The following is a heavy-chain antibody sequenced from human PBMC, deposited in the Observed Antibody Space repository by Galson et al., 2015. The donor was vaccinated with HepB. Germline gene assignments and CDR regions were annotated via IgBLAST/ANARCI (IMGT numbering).Heavy chain of an antibody. CDR2: ISPSTSDT. Sequence: SLRLSCAASGFTFTDYYMNWIRQTPGKGLEWLSYISPSTSDTNYANSVKGRFTISRDNAKNSVYPQMNSLRAEDTGVYYCATPARLAAHWGQGTLVTVSS. D-gene: IGHD6-19*01. J-gene: IGHJ4*02. V-gene: IGHV3-11*06. CDR1: GFTFTDYY. CDR3: ATPARLAAH.